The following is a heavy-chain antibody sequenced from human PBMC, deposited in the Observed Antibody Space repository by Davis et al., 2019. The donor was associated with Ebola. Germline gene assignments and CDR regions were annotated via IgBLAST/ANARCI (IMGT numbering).Heavy chain of an antibody. J-gene: IGHJ4*02. Sequence: PGGSLRLSCTVSGSSMSSHYWSWVRQPPGKGLEWIGYIYYDGNTNYNPSLKSRVTISVDTSKSQFSLNLSSVTAADTAVYYCARVQRGYGDYVFDYWGQGSLVTVSS. CDR1: GSSMSSHY. V-gene: IGHV4-59*11. CDR3: ARVQRGYGDYVFDY. D-gene: IGHD4-17*01. CDR2: IYYDGNT.